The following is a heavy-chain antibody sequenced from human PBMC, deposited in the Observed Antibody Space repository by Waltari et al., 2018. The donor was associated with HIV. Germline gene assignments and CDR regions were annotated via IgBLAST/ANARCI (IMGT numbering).Heavy chain of an antibody. CDR1: GYSFTRYP. Sequence: QVQFEQSGAEVKKPGASVTVSCKTSGYSFTRYPMHWVRQAPGQRLEWMGWINAANGNTKYSQKFQDRVTISRDTSASTAYLELRRLRPEDTAVYYCVRDMSDTPVGPEMDVWGQGTTVTVSS. J-gene: IGHJ6*02. V-gene: IGHV1-3*01. D-gene: IGHD5-18*01. CDR2: INAANGNT. CDR3: VRDMSDTPVGPEMDV.